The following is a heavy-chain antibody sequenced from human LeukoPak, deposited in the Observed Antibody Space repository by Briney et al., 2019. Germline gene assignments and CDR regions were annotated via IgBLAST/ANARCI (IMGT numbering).Heavy chain of an antibody. Sequence: SETLSLTCAVYGGSFSGYYWSWIRQPPGKGREWIGEINHSGSTNYNPSLKSRVTISVDTSKNQSSLKLRSVPAADTAVYYCARRAAAQPRWGQGTLVTVSS. CDR1: GGSFSGYY. J-gene: IGHJ4*02. D-gene: IGHD6-13*01. V-gene: IGHV4-34*01. CDR3: ARRAAAQPR. CDR2: INHSGST.